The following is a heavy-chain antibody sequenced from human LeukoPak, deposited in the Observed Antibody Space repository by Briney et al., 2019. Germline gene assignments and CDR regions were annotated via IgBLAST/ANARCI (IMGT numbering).Heavy chain of an antibody. CDR2: LNPSSGAT. Sequence: SVKVSCKASGYTFIDDYIHWLRQAPGQGLEWMGWLNPSSGATNYAQKFQGRVTLTRVTSISTAYMELRRLKSDDTAVYFCARDTTGEARTNYFDYWGQGTLVTVSS. D-gene: IGHD1-1*01. CDR3: ARDTTGEARTNYFDY. CDR1: GYTFIDDY. J-gene: IGHJ4*02. V-gene: IGHV1-2*02.